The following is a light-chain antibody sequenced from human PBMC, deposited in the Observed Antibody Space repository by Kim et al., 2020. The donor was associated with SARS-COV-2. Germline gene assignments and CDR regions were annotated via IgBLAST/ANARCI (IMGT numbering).Light chain of an antibody. Sequence: AVCLGERATINCKSSQSVKNNLVWYPHKPGQPPKLLIRWSSGRESGVPDRFSGSGSGTDFTLTISSLQAEDVAVYYCQQYHNLPYTFGQGTKLEI. CDR2: WSS. J-gene: IGKJ2*01. CDR3: QQYHNLPYT. CDR1: QSVKNN. V-gene: IGKV4-1*01.